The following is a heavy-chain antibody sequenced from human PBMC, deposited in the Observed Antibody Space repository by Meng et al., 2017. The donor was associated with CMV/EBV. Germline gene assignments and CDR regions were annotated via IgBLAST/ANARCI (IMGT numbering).Heavy chain of an antibody. CDR3: AREGNGYGYQLLRTPYYFDY. CDR1: GFTFSSYS. D-gene: IGHD2-2*01. CDR2: ISSSSSYI. V-gene: IGHV3-21*01. J-gene: IGHJ4*02. Sequence: GGSLRLSCAASGFTFSSYSMNWVRQAPGKGLEWVSSISSSSSYIYYADSVKGRFTISRDNAKNSLYLQMNSLRAEDTAVYYCAREGNGYGYQLLRTPYYFDYWGQGTLVTSPQ.